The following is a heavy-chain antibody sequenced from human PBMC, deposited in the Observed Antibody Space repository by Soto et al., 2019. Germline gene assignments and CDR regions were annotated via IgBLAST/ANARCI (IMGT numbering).Heavy chain of an antibody. CDR3: ARAGGTDRQGYELDY. J-gene: IGHJ4*02. CDR1: KFTFSSYL. D-gene: IGHD5-12*01. V-gene: IGHV3-7*05. CDR2: IKEDGSEK. Sequence: EVQLVESGGGLVQPGGSLRLSCAASKFTFSSYLMSWVRQAPGKGLEWVANIKEDGSEKNYVDSVKGRFTISRDNAKNSLYLQMNSLRAEDTAVYYCARAGGTDRQGYELDYWGQGTLVSVSS.